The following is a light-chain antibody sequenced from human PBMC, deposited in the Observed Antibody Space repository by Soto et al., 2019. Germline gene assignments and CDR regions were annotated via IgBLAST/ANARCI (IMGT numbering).Light chain of an antibody. CDR2: AAS. CDR3: QQIYSAPLT. Sequence: DIQMTQSPSTLSASVGDRVTITCRASQSISSWLAWYQQKPGKAPNLLIYAASSLQSGVPSRFSGSGSETEFTLSISSLQPEDFATYFCQQIYSAPLTFGGGTKVDIK. J-gene: IGKJ4*01. V-gene: IGKV1-39*01. CDR1: QSISSW.